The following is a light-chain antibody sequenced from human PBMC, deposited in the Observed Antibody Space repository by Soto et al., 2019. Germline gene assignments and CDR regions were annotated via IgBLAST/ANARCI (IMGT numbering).Light chain of an antibody. CDR2: EAS. V-gene: IGKV1-39*01. CDR3: RQSSQTPYT. CDR1: PNINKN. Sequence: DIQMTQSPSSLSASVGDSVTISCRASPNINKNLNWYQQKSGKAPSLLIYEASTFQSGVHSRFSHSGSGTDFNLAITNLQPDDCATYYCRQSSQTPYTFGQGTKLEI. J-gene: IGKJ2*01.